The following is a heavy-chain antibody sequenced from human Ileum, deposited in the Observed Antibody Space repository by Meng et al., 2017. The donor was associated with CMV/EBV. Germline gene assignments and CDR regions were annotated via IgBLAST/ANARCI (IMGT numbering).Heavy chain of an antibody. CDR3: ARHVIGAYGMVV. Sequence: GGSLRLSCKSSGYSFTSYWIAWVRQMPGKGLEWMGIIFPSDSDTRYNPSFQGQVTISVDKSISTAYLQWSSLQAADTAMYYCARHVIGAYGMVVWGQGTTVTVSS. V-gene: IGHV5-51*01. CDR1: GYSFTSYW. CDR2: IFPSDSDT. J-gene: IGHJ6*02. D-gene: IGHD2-21*01.